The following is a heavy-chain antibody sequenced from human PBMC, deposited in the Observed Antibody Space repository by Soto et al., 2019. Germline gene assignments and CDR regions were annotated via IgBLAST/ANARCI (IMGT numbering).Heavy chain of an antibody. CDR3: ARFYYDSSGYLPSPYYYYYGMDV. V-gene: IGHV3-7*04. Sequence: GGSLKLSCASNRFPFPSYWMSWVTEATWKGLEWVANIKQDGSEKYYVDSVKGRFTISRDNAKNSLYLQMNSLRAEDTAVYYCARFYYDSSGYLPSPYYYYYGMDVWGQGT. CDR1: RFPFPSYW. J-gene: IGHJ6*02. CDR2: IKQDGSEK. D-gene: IGHD3-22*01.